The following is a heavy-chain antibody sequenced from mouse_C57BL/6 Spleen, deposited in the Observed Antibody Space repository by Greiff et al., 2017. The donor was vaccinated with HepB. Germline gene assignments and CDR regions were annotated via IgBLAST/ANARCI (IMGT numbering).Heavy chain of an antibody. D-gene: IGHD2-1*01. CDR1: GFSLTSYG. CDR2: IWSGGST. J-gene: IGHJ2*01. CDR3: ARKGNLPFDY. V-gene: IGHV2-2*01. Sequence: VQLQQSGPGLVQPSQSLSITCTVSGFSLTSYGVHWVRQSPGKGLEWLGVIWSGGSTDYNAAFISRLSISKDNSKSQVFFKMNSLQADDTAIYYCARKGNLPFDYWGQGTTLTVSS.